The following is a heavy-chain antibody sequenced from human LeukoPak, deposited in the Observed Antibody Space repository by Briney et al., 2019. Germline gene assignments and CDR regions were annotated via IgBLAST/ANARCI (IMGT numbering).Heavy chain of an antibody. D-gene: IGHD6-19*01. CDR3: AKEGPGSSGWYDAFDI. CDR1: GFTFSSYA. J-gene: IGHJ3*02. Sequence: GSLRLSRAASGFTFSSYAMSWVRQAPGKGLEWVSAISGSGDSTYYADSVKGRFTISRDNSKDTLYLQMNSLRAEDTAVYYCAKEGPGSSGWYDAFDIWGQGTMVTVSS. V-gene: IGHV3-23*01. CDR2: ISGSGDST.